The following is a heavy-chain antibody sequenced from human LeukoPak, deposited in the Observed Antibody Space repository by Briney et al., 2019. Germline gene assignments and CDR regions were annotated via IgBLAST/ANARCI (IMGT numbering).Heavy chain of an antibody. J-gene: IGHJ6*03. D-gene: IGHD4-17*01. CDR2: ISGSGGST. Sequence: GGSLRLSCAASGFTFSSYAMSWVRQAPGKGLEWVSAISGSGGSTYYADSVKGRFTISRDNSKNTLYLQMNSLRAEDTAVYYCAKGDTVTTIWYYYYYMDVWGKGTTVTVSS. CDR1: GFTFSSYA. V-gene: IGHV3-23*01. CDR3: AKGDTVTTIWYYYYYMDV.